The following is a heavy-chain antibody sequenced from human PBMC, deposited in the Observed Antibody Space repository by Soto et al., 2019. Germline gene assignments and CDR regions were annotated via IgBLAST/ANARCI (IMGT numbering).Heavy chain of an antibody. CDR3: AKAPYDYGDYGDFDY. V-gene: IGHV3-23*01. J-gene: IGHJ4*02. Sequence: EVQLLESGGGLVQPGGCLRLSCAASGFTFSSYAMSWVRQAPGKGLELVSAISGSGGSTYYADSVKGRFTISRDNSKNTLYLQMNSLRAEDTAVYYCAKAPYDYGDYGDFDYWGQGTLVTVSS. CDR1: GFTFSSYA. CDR2: ISGSGGST. D-gene: IGHD4-17*01.